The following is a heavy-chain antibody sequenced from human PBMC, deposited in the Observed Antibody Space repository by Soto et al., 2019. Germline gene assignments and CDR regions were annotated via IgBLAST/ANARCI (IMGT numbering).Heavy chain of an antibody. V-gene: IGHV4-39*01. CDR1: GGSISSSSYY. D-gene: IGHD4-17*01. CDR2: IYYSGST. Sequence: SETLSLTCTVSGGSISSSSYYWGWIRQPPGKGLEWIGSIYYSGSTYYNPSLKSRVTISVDTSKNQFSLKLSSVTAADTAVYYCARSTTVTTGGGWFDPWGQGTLVTVSS. J-gene: IGHJ5*02. CDR3: ARSTTVTTGGGWFDP.